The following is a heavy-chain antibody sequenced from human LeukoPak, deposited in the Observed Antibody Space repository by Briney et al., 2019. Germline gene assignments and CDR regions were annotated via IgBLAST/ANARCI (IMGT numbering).Heavy chain of an antibody. CDR3: AKSPERGYSSGWETNFDY. V-gene: IGHV3-23*01. Sequence: PGGSLRLSCAASGFTFSSYAMSWVRQAPGKGLEWVSAISGSGGSTYYADSVKGRFTISRDNSKNTLYLQMNILRAEDTAVYYCAKSPERGYSSGWETNFDYWGQGTLVTVSS. CDR2: ISGSGGST. J-gene: IGHJ4*02. D-gene: IGHD6-19*01. CDR1: GFTFSSYA.